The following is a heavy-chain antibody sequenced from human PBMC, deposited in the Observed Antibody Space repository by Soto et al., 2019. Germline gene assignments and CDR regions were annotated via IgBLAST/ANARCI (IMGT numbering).Heavy chain of an antibody. CDR1: GGSISSSNYF. Sequence: QLQLQESGPGLVKPSETLSLTCAVSGGSISSSNYFWGWIRQPPGKGLEWIGSIYYSGDTYYNASLKSRVTISVDTSMNQFSLKLSSVTAADTAVYYCARRPRTLEVSIDWGQGTLVTVSS. J-gene: IGHJ4*02. CDR2: IYYSGDT. CDR3: ARRPRTLEVSID. V-gene: IGHV4-39*01.